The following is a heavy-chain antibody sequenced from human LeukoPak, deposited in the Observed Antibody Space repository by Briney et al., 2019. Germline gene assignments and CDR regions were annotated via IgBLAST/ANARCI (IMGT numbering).Heavy chain of an antibody. CDR3: ARSYCSSTRCYNIDY. CDR1: GFTFSSFD. Sequence: GGSLRLSCAASGFTFSSFDMHWVRQAPGKGLEWVALISYDASNKYYAASVKGRFTISRDNSKNTLDLQMDSLRAEDTAVYYCARSYCSSTRCYNIDYWGQGTLVTVSS. CDR2: ISYDASNK. V-gene: IGHV3-30*01. D-gene: IGHD2-2*02. J-gene: IGHJ4*02.